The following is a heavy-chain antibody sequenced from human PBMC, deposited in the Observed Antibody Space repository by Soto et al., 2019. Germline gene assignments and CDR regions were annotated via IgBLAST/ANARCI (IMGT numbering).Heavy chain of an antibody. Sequence: QVQLQESGPGLVKPSETLSLTCTVPGGSISSYYWSWIRQPPGKGLEWIGYIYYSGSTNYNPSLKSRVTISVDTSKNQFSLKLSSVTAADTAVYYCASTDAAGAQSDAFDIWGQGTMVTVSS. D-gene: IGHD6-13*01. V-gene: IGHV4-59*08. CDR3: ASTDAAGAQSDAFDI. CDR2: IYYSGST. CDR1: GGSISSYY. J-gene: IGHJ3*02.